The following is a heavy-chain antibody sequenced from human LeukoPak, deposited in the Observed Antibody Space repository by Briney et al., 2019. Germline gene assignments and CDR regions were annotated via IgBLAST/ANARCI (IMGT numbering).Heavy chain of an antibody. D-gene: IGHD1-26*01. CDR2: IYPSGSP. Sequence: SETLSLTCTVSGGAISSYYWSWIRQPAGRGLEWIGRIYPSGSPNFNPSLESRLTMSVDTSKNQFSLKLTSVTAADTAVYYCARVKWDGSNYYFADWGQGTLVTVSS. CDR1: GGAISSYY. CDR3: ARVKWDGSNYYFAD. J-gene: IGHJ4*02. V-gene: IGHV4-4*07.